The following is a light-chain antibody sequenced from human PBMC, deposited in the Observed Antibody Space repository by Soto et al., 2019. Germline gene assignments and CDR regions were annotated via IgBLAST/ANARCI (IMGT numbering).Light chain of an antibody. CDR1: NIGSKN. J-gene: IGLJ3*02. CDR2: RDS. CDR3: QVWDSSTARV. V-gene: IGLV3-9*01. Sequence: SYELTQPLSVSVALGQTARITCGGNNIGSKNVHWYQQKPGQAPVLVIYRDSNRPSGIPERFSGSNSGNTATLTISRAPAGEEADYYCQVWDSSTARVFGGGTKLTVL.